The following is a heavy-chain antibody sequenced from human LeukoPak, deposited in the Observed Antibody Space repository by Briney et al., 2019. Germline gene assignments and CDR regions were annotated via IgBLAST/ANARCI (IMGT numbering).Heavy chain of an antibody. D-gene: IGHD6-19*01. V-gene: IGHV3-30*04. Sequence: PGGSLRLSCAASGFTFSSYAMHWVRQAPGKGLEWVAVISYDGSNKYYADSVKGRFTISRDNSKNTLYLQMNSLRAEDTAVYYCAGDMGSIAVALSDDAFDIWGQGTMVTVSS. CDR1: GFTFSSYA. J-gene: IGHJ3*02. CDR2: ISYDGSNK. CDR3: AGDMGSIAVALSDDAFDI.